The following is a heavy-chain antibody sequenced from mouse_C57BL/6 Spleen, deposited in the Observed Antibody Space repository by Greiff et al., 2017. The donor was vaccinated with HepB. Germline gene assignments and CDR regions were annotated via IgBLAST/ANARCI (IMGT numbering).Heavy chain of an antibody. J-gene: IGHJ2*01. V-gene: IGHV1-72*01. D-gene: IGHD1-1*01. CDR2: IDPNSGGT. Sequence: QVQLQQPGAELVKPGASVKLSCKASGYTFTSYWMHWVKQRPGRGLEWIGRIDPNSGGTKYNEKFKSKATLTVDKPSSTAYMQLSSLTSEDSAVYYCARGGMSHYYGSSYPYYFDYWGQGTTRTVSS. CDR1: GYTFTSYW. CDR3: ARGGMSHYYGSSYPYYFDY.